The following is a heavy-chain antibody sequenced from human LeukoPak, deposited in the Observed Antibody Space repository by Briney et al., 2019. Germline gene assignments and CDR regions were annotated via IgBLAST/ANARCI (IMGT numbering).Heavy chain of an antibody. CDR3: ASFGWEGTFDI. D-gene: IGHD1-26*01. V-gene: IGHV1-2*02. CDR2: INPSSGGT. Sequence: GASVKVSCKTSGFTFTGYYIHWVRQAAGQRPEWMGWINPSSGGTDYAQKFQGRVTMTRDTSISTAYMELSRLRSDDTAVYYCASFGWEGTFDIWGQGTMVTVSS. J-gene: IGHJ3*02. CDR1: GFTFTGYY.